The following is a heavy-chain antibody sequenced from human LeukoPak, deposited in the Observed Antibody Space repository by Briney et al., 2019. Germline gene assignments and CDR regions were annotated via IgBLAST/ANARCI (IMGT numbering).Heavy chain of an antibody. D-gene: IGHD6-13*01. CDR3: ARRKRGSWQLAPFDY. CDR1: GGSISSGSYY. CDR2: IYTSGST. Sequence: SQTLSLTCTVSGGSISSGSYYWSWIRQPAGKGLEWIGRIYTSGSTNYNPSLKSRVTISVDTSKNQFSLKLSSVTAADTAVYYCARRKRGSWQLAPFDYWGQGTLVTVSS. V-gene: IGHV4-61*02. J-gene: IGHJ4*02.